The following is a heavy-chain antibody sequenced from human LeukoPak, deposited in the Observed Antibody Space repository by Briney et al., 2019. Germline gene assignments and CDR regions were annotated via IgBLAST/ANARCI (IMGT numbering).Heavy chain of an antibody. J-gene: IGHJ1*01. Sequence: SGTLSLTCTVSGGSITSSYFWGWIRQPPGKGLEWIGSISYSGSTQYNPSLKGRVTISVDTSKNEFSLNLGSVIAADTAVYFCAPYCSGGSCTGYVQHWGQGSLVTVSS. CDR2: ISYSGST. D-gene: IGHD2-15*01. V-gene: IGHV4-39*01. CDR3: APYCSGGSCTGYVQH. CDR1: GGSITSSYF.